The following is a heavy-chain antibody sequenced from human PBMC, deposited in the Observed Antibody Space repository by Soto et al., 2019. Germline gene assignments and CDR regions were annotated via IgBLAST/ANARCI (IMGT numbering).Heavy chain of an antibody. J-gene: IGHJ6*02. Sequence: ASVKVSCKASGYTFTSYGISWVRQAPGQGLEWMGWISAYNGNTNYAQKLQGRVTMTTDTSTSTAYMELRSLRSEDTAVYYCARLAYCGGDCYLSGMDVWGQGTTVTVSS. CDR1: GYTFTSYG. CDR2: ISAYNGNT. D-gene: IGHD2-21*02. CDR3: ARLAYCGGDCYLSGMDV. V-gene: IGHV1-18*01.